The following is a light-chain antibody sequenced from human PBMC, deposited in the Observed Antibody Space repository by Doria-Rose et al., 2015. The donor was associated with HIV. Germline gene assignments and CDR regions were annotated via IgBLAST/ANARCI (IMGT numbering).Light chain of an antibody. V-gene: IGKV1-39*01. CDR3: QQTYSSPPGT. Sequence: DIRVTQSPSSLSASIGDRVTITCRASQTVSTYLNWFQQEPGKAPKLLIYAASRLQSGVPSRFSGSGSGTDFTLTISGLQPGDFATYYCQQTYSSPPGTFGKATKVEMK. J-gene: IGKJ1*01. CDR1: QTVSTY. CDR2: AAS.